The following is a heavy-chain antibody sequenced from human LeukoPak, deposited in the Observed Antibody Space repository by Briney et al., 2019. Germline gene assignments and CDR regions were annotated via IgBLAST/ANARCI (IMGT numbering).Heavy chain of an antibody. V-gene: IGHV4-34*01. CDR3: ARLVVVPAASEDGVSYYYGMDV. Sequence: SETLSLTCAVYGGSFSGYYWSWIRQPPGKGLEWIGEINHSGSTNYNPSLKSRVTISVDTSKNQFSLKLSSVTAADTAVYYCARLVVVPAASEDGVSYYYGMDVWGQGTTVTVSS. D-gene: IGHD2-2*01. CDR2: INHSGST. CDR1: GGSFSGYY. J-gene: IGHJ6*02.